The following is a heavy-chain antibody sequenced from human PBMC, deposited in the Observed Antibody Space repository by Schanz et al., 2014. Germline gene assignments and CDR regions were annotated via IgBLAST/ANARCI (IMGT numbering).Heavy chain of an antibody. J-gene: IGHJ3*02. V-gene: IGHV3-23*04. Sequence: EVQLVESGGGLVQPGRSLRLFCAASGFSFSIFAMTWVRQAPGQGLEWVSTISGSGGDTYPADSVKGRFTISRDNAKNSLYMQMNSLRTEDTAVYYCAKDFFIGVARGVIIAHDAIDIWGQGTKVTVSS. D-gene: IGHD3-10*01. CDR1: GFSFSIFA. CDR3: AKDFFIGVARGVIIAHDAIDI. CDR2: ISGSGGDT.